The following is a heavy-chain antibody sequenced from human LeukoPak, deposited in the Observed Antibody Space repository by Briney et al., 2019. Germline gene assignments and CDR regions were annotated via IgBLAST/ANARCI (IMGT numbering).Heavy chain of an antibody. Sequence: PGGSLRLSCAASGFTFSTFWMSWVRQAPGKGLEWVANIKEDGSDRYYVDSVKGRFTISRDNAKNSLFLQMNSLRAEDTAVYYCARDSRYYYYMDIWGKGTTVTVSS. J-gene: IGHJ6*03. CDR1: GFTFSTFW. CDR2: IKEDGSDR. V-gene: IGHV3-7*01. CDR3: ARDSRYYYYMDI.